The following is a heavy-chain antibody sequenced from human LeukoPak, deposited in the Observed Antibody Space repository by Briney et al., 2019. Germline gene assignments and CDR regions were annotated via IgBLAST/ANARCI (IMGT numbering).Heavy chain of an antibody. Sequence: GGSLRLSCAASGFTFSSYSMNWVRQAPGKGLEWVSSISSSSSYIYYADSVKGRFTISRDNAKNSLYLQMNSLRAEDTAVYYWARSGYCSSTICHDAFDIWGQGTIVTVSS. J-gene: IGHJ3*02. CDR3: ARSGYCSSTICHDAFDI. V-gene: IGHV3-21*01. D-gene: IGHD2-2*01. CDR1: GFTFSSYS. CDR2: ISSSSSYI.